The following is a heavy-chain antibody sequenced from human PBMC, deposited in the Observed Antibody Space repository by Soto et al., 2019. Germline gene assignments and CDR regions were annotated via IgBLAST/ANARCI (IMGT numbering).Heavy chain of an antibody. CDR3: TREQTSTVVTQ. Sequence: SETLSLTCTVSGGSMSNYYWSWIRNPPGKGLEWIGCVYYSGSTTSNPSLECRVTISVDTSKKQFYLKLSSVTAAATAVYYCTREQTSTVVTQWGQGALVTVSS. J-gene: IGHJ4*02. D-gene: IGHD4-17*01. V-gene: IGHV4-59*01. CDR1: GGSMSNYY. CDR2: VYYSGST.